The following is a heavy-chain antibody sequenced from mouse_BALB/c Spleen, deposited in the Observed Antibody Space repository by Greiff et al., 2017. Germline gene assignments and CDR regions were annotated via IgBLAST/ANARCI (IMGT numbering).Heavy chain of an antibody. J-gene: IGHJ2*01. Sequence: EVKLVESGPGLVKPSQSLSLTCTVTGYSITSDYAWNWIRQFPGNKLEWMGYISYSGSTSYNPSLKSRISITRDTSKNQFFLQLNSVTTEDTATYYCARLLWLRGFDYWGQGTTLTVSS. D-gene: IGHD2-2*01. CDR3: ARLLWLRGFDY. CDR2: ISYSGST. V-gene: IGHV3-2*02. CDR1: GYSITSDYA.